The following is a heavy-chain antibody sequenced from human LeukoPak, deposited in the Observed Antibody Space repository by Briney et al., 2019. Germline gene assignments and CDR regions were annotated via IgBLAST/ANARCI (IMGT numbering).Heavy chain of an antibody. CDR2: TNYNGAIT. CDR3: ARDRLGPSFSVSHFDL. D-gene: IGHD3-3*02. V-gene: IGHV3-20*04. J-gene: IGHJ4*02. CDR1: GFTFVDYG. Sequence: PGGSMRPSSATAGFTFVDYGLGWGRRAPGKGLEWLCATNYNGAITDYADSVKGRFTNSRDNAKNSLYLRMDSLRAEDTALYYCARDRLGPSFSVSHFDLWGQGTLVTVSS.